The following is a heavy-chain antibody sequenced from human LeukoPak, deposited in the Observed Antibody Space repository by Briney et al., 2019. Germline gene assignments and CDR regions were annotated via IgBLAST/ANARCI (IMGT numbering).Heavy chain of an antibody. Sequence: GGSLRLSCAASGFTVSSNYMSWVRQAPGKGLEWVSSIYSGGSTYYADSVKGRFTISRDNSKNTVDLQMNSLRAEDTAVYYCARVRLDRSERYLDAFENWGQGTMVTVSS. CDR2: IYSGGST. CDR1: GFTVSSNY. CDR3: ARVRLDRSERYLDAFEN. J-gene: IGHJ3*02. D-gene: IGHD3-3*01. V-gene: IGHV3-53*01.